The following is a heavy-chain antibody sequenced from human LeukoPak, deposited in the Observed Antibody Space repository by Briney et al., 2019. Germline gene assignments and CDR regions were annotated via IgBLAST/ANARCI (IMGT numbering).Heavy chain of an antibody. CDR2: FYYSGST. D-gene: IGHD3-22*01. Sequence: SETLSLTCTVSGGSISSSSYYWSWIRQPPGTGLEWIGYFYYSGSTNYNPSLKSRVTISVDTSKNQFSLRLSSVTAADTAVYYCARHLDDSSGYYWIYGMDVWGQGTTVTVSS. CDR3: ARHLDDSSGYYWIYGMDV. CDR1: GGSISSSSYY. V-gene: IGHV4-61*05. J-gene: IGHJ6*02.